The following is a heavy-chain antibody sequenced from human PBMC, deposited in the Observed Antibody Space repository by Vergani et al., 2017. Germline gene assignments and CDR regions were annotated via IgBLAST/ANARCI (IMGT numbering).Heavy chain of an antibody. CDR1: GFSIDNAYY. Sequence: QVQLQESGPGLVKPSETLSLTCAVSGFSIDNAYYWDGIRQPPGKGRDWIGSIYRTGRTHFNPSLKSRVTISVDTSNNHFSLRLNSLTAADTAVYYCARRSGIVYDIFSGTQYFFDFWGQGTLVTVSS. D-gene: IGHD3-9*01. J-gene: IGHJ4*02. V-gene: IGHV4-38-2*01. CDR3: ARRSGIVYDIFSGTQYFFDF. CDR2: IYRTGRT.